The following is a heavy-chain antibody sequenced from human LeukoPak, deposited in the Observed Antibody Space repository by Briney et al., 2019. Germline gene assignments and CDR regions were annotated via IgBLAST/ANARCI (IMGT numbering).Heavy chain of an antibody. CDR1: GFTFDDYA. Sequence: LTGGSLRLSCAASGFTFDDYAMHWVRQAPGKGLEWVSGISWNSGSIGYADSVKGRFTISRDNAKTSLYLQMNSLRAEDTALYYSAKEGVAVAATKGHWFDPWGQGTLVTVSS. D-gene: IGHD2-15*01. CDR3: AKEGVAVAATKGHWFDP. J-gene: IGHJ5*02. CDR2: ISWNSGSI. V-gene: IGHV3-9*01.